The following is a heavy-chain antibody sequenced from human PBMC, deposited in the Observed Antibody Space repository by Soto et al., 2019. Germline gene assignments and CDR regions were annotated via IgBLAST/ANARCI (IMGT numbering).Heavy chain of an antibody. D-gene: IGHD5-18*01. CDR1: GGTFSSYA. CDR2: IIPIFGTA. Sequence: SVKVSCKASGGTFSSYAISWVRQAPGQGLEWMGGIIPIFGTANYAQKFQGRVTITADESTSTAYMELSSLRSEDTAVYYCARVGGYRYGYDSGYDYWGQGTLVTVSS. CDR3: ARVGGYRYGYDSGYDY. V-gene: IGHV1-69*13. J-gene: IGHJ4*02.